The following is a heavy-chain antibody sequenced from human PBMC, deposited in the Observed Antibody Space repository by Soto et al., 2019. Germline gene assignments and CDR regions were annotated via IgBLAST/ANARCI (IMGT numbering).Heavy chain of an antibody. Sequence: QLQLQASGPGLVKSSETLSLTCTVSAGSISGSTYYWGWIRQPPGKGLEWIGSIYYGGTTYYNPSLKSRVTISVDTSKNQISLKLRSVTAADTAVYYCARDLRGPFLFDYWGQGTLVTVSS. V-gene: IGHV4-39*02. J-gene: IGHJ4*02. CDR3: ARDLRGPFLFDY. CDR2: IYYGGTT. CDR1: AGSISGSTYY.